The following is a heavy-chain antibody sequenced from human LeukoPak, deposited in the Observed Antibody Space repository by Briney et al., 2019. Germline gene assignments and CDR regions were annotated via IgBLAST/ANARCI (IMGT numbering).Heavy chain of an antibody. D-gene: IGHD6-13*01. CDR2: INPNSGGT. Sequence: ASVKVSCKASGYTFTGYYMHWVRQAPGQGLEWMGWINPNSGGTNYAQKFQGRVTMTRDTSISTAYMELSRLRSDDTAVYYCARDRAAAGYFDYWGQGTLVTASS. CDR3: ARDRAAAGYFDY. J-gene: IGHJ4*02. V-gene: IGHV1-2*02. CDR1: GYTFTGYY.